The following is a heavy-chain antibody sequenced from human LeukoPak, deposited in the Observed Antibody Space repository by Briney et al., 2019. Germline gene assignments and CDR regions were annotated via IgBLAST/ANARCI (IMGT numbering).Heavy chain of an antibody. Sequence: SETLSLTCTVSGGSISSSTYYWAWIRQPPGKGLEWIATIHHSGSTYYKPSLRSGVTISVDTSRNQFFLKLSSVTVADTAVYYCARLGGYYDPPGYWGQGTLVTVSS. CDR2: IHHSGST. CDR1: GGSISSSTYY. D-gene: IGHD3-22*01. V-gene: IGHV4-39*01. CDR3: ARLGGYYDPPGY. J-gene: IGHJ4*02.